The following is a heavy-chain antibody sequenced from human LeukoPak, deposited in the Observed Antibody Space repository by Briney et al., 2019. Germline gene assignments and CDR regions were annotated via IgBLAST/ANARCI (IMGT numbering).Heavy chain of an antibody. Sequence: SETLSLTCTVSGGSMSSSSYYWGWIRRPPGKGREWIGSIYYSGSTNYNPSLKSRVTISVDTSKNQFSLKLSSVTAADTAVYYCARRMVYYYYYMDVWGKGITVTVSS. CDR1: GGSMSSSSYY. CDR3: ARRMVYYYYYMDV. J-gene: IGHJ6*03. D-gene: IGHD3-10*01. V-gene: IGHV4-39*07. CDR2: IYYSGST.